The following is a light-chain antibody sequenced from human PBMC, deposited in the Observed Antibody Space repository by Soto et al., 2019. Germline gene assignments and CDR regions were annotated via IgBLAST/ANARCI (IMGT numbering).Light chain of an antibody. CDR3: QQYNSYPYS. CDR1: QTIFSW. V-gene: IGKV1-5*03. CDR2: KAS. Sequence: IQMIQSPSTLSASVGDRVSITCRASQTIFSWLAWYQQKPGKAPKLVIYKASSLESGVPSRYSGSGSGTEFTLTISGLQPDDFATYYCQQYNSYPYSFGQGTKLEIK. J-gene: IGKJ2*03.